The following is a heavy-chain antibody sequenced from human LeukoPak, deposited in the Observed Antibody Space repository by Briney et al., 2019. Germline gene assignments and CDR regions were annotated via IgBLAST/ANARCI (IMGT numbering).Heavy chain of an antibody. V-gene: IGHV4-4*02. CDR3: ARLKPYSSSWYDLDY. Sequence: SGTLSLTCAVSGGSISSSNWWSWVRQPPGKGLEWIGEIYHSGSTNYNPSLKSRVTISVDKSKNQFSLKLSTVTAADTAVYYCARLKPYSSSWYDLDYWGQGTLVTVSS. D-gene: IGHD6-13*01. CDR2: IYHSGST. CDR1: GGSISSSNW. J-gene: IGHJ4*02.